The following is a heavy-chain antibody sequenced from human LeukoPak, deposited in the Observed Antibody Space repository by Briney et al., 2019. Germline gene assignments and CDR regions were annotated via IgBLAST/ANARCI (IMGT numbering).Heavy chain of an antibody. CDR3: ARYYCGGGSCRYFDL. J-gene: IGHJ2*01. V-gene: IGHV4-59*01. CDR2: IYYSGST. Sequence: PSETLSLTCTVSGASISNSYLSWIRQPPGKGLEWIGYIYYSGSTNYNPSLKSRVTISVDTSKNQFSLKLSSVTAADTAVYYCARYYCGGGSCRYFDLWGRGTLVTVSS. D-gene: IGHD2-15*01. CDR1: GASISNSY.